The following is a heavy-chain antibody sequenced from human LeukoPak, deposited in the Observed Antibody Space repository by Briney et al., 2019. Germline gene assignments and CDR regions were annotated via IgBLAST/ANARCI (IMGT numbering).Heavy chain of an antibody. CDR1: GFTFSSYA. CDR3: AKRAPDSSGYYRSYYFDY. Sequence: PGGSLRLSCAASGFTFSSYAMSWVRQAPGKGLEWVSAISGSGGSTYYADSVKGRFTISRDNSKNTLYLQMNSLRAEDTAVYYCAKRAPDSSGYYRSYYFDYWGQGTLVTVSS. D-gene: IGHD3-22*01. J-gene: IGHJ4*02. CDR2: ISGSGGST. V-gene: IGHV3-23*01.